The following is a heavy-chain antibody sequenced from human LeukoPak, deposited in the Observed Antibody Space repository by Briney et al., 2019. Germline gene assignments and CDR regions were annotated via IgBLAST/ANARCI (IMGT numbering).Heavy chain of an antibody. V-gene: IGHV3-23*01. D-gene: IGHD1-26*01. CDR3: ARASGIDYTDMPDY. CDR2: IGASDGYT. J-gene: IGHJ4*02. Sequence: GGSLRLSCVASGFSLSTFAMSWVRQSPEKGLEWVSAIGASDGYTYHADSVKGRFTMSRDISKNTLYLQMNSLRAEDTAVYYCARASGIDYTDMPDYWGQGTLVTVSS. CDR1: GFSLSTFA.